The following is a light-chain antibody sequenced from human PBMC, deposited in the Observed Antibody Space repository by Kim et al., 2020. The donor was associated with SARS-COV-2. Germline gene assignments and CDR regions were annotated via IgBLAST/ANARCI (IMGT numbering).Light chain of an antibody. CDR3: QVWDSSNYFYVV. V-gene: IGLV3-21*01. Sequence: PGGTARMTGGGHSIATKHVHWYRQRPGQDAVLLIYYSTDRPSGIPERFSGSNSGTAATLTISRVEDGDEADYYCQVWDSSNYFYVVFGGGTQLTVL. CDR2: YST. CDR1: SIATKH. J-gene: IGLJ2*01.